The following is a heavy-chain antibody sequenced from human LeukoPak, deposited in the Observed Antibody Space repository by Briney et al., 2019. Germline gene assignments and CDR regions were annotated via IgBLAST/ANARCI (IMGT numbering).Heavy chain of an antibody. Sequence: GASVKVSCKASGYTFTTSDIIWVRQAAGQGLEWMAWMNPNTGNTDYAQKFQGRVTLTRNTSINTAYMELSSLRSEDTAVYYCARVGWSGYYSLDYWGQGTLVTVSS. CDR3: ARVGWSGYYSLDY. J-gene: IGHJ4*02. CDR2: MNPNTGNT. CDR1: GYTFTTSD. V-gene: IGHV1-8*03. D-gene: IGHD3-3*01.